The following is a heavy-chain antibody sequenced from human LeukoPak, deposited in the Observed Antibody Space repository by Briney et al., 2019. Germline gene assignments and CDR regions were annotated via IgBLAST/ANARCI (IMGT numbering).Heavy chain of an antibody. D-gene: IGHD2-15*01. CDR2: INPSGGST. CDR3: ARDSQYCSGGSCYGTGYFDY. V-gene: IGHV1-46*01. J-gene: IGHJ4*02. CDR1: GYTFTGYY. Sequence: ASVKVSCKASGYTFTGYYMHWVRQAPGQGLEWMGIINPSGGSTSYAQKFQGRVTMTRDMSTSTVYMELSSLRSEDTAVYYCARDSQYCSGGSCYGTGYFDYWGQGTLVTVSS.